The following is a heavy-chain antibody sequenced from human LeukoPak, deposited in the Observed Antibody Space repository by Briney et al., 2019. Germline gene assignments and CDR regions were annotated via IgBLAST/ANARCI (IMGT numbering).Heavy chain of an antibody. V-gene: IGHV3-9*01. CDR1: GFTFDDYA. CDR3: AKGSYYDSSGYYLDAFDI. CDR2: ISWNSGSI. D-gene: IGHD3-22*01. Sequence: GRSQRLSCAASGFTFDDYAMHWVRQAPGKGLEWVSGISWNSGSIGYADSVKGRFTISRDNAKNSLYLQVNSLRAEDTALYYCAKGSYYDSSGYYLDAFDIWGQGTMVTVSS. J-gene: IGHJ3*02.